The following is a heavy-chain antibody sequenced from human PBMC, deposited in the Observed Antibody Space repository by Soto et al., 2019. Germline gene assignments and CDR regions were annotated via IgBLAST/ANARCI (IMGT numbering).Heavy chain of an antibody. J-gene: IGHJ4*02. CDR1: GGSISSGGYY. V-gene: IGHV4-31*03. Sequence: PSETLSLTCTVSGGSISSGGYYWSWIRQHPGKGLEWIGYIYYSGSTYYNPSLKSRVTISVDTSKNQFSLKLRSVTAADTAVYYCASDRSSAVAGLFDYWGQGTLVTVSS. CDR3: ASDRSSAVAGLFDY. D-gene: IGHD6-19*01. CDR2: IYYSGST.